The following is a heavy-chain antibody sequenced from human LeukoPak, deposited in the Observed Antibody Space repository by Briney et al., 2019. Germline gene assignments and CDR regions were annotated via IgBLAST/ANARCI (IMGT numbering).Heavy chain of an antibody. CDR1: GGPFSGYY. CDR2: INHSGST. V-gene: IGHV4-34*01. Sequence: SETLSLTCAVYGGPFSGYYWSWIRQPPGKGLEWIGEINHSGSTNYNPSLKSRVTISVDTSKNQFSLKLSSVTAADTAVYYCARGEYSSSLDYWGQGTLVTVSS. CDR3: ARGEYSSSLDY. D-gene: IGHD6-6*01. J-gene: IGHJ4*02.